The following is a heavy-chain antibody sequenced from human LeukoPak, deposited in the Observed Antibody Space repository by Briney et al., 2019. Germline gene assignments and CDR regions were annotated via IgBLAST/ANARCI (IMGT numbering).Heavy chain of an antibody. CDR1: GGTFSSYA. Sequence: AASVKVSCKASGGTFSSYAISWVRQAPGQGLEWMGGIIPIFRTPNYAQKFQGRVTITAVESMSTAYMELSSLRSEDTAVYYCARGWLAETTVVTPYNYWGQGTLVTVSS. D-gene: IGHD4-23*01. V-gene: IGHV1-69*13. CDR3: ARGWLAETTVVTPYNY. CDR2: IIPIFRTP. J-gene: IGHJ4*02.